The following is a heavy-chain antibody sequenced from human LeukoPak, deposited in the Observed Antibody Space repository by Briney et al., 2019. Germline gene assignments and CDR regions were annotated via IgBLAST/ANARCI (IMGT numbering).Heavy chain of an antibody. D-gene: IGHD6-6*01. CDR1: GGSISSYY. CDR3: ARGYSSSSGRPDY. J-gene: IGHJ4*02. V-gene: IGHV4-59*08. Sequence: PSGTLSLTRTVSGGSISSYYWSWIRQPPGKGLEWIGYIYYSGSTNYNPSLKSRVTISVDTSKKQFSLKLSSVTAADTAVYYCARGYSSSSGRPDYWGQGTLVTVSS. CDR2: IYYSGST.